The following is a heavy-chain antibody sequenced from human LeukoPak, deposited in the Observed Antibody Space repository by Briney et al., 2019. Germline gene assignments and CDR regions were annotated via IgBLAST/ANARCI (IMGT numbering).Heavy chain of an antibody. CDR2: INPNSGGT. CDR3: ARGGSTGWYPLDY. Sequence: ASVKVSCKASGYTFTGYYMHWVRQAPGQGLEWMGWINPNSGGTNYAQKFQGWVTMTRDTSIITAYMELSRLRSDDTAVYYCARGGSTGWYPLDYWGQGTLFTVSS. J-gene: IGHJ4*02. D-gene: IGHD6-19*01. V-gene: IGHV1-2*04. CDR1: GYTFTGYY.